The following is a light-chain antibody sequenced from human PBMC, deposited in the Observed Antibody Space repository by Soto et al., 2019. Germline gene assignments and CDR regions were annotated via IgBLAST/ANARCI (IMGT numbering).Light chain of an antibody. CDR2: KAS. J-gene: IGKJ4*01. V-gene: IGKV1-5*03. CDR3: QQYYSYPLP. CDR1: QSISSW. Sequence: DIQVTQSPSTLSASVGDRVTITCRASQSISSWLAWYQQKPGKAPKLLIYKASSLESGVPSRFSGSGSGTEFTLTISSLQPDDFATYYCQQYYSYPLPFGGGTKV.